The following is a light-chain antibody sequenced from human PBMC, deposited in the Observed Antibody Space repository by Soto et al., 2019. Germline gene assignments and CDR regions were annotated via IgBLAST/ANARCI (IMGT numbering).Light chain of an antibody. J-gene: IGKJ3*01. CDR3: HHYGSSPFT. Sequence: EIVLTQSPGTLSLSPGERATLSCRASQSVSGSCLAWYQQKPGQAPRLLTYGASSRATGIPDRFSGSGSGTAFPLTISRLEPEDFSVYYCHHYGSSPFTFGPWTNVHIK. CDR2: GAS. V-gene: IGKV3-20*01. CDR1: QSVSGSC.